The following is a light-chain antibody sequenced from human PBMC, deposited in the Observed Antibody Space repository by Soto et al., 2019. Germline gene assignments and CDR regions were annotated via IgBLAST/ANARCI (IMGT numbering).Light chain of an antibody. CDR2: EVY. Sequence: QSVLTQPASVSGSPGQSITISCTGTSSDVGSYNFVSWYQQYPGKAPKVMIYEVYKRPSGVSNRFSGSKSGSTASLTISGLQVEAEADYYCCSYAGSSTYVFGTGTKVTVL. CDR3: CSYAGSSTYV. CDR1: SSDVGSYNF. V-gene: IGLV2-23*02. J-gene: IGLJ1*01.